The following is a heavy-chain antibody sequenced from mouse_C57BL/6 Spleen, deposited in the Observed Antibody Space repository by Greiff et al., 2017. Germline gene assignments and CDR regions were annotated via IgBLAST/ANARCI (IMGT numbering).Heavy chain of an antibody. Sequence: QVQLQQPGAELVKPGASVKLSCKASGYTFTSYWMQWVKQRPGQGLEWIGEIDPSDSYTNYNQKFKGKATLTVDTSSSPAYMQLSSLTSEDSAVYYCARMITTNFDVWGTGTTVTVSS. CDR2: IDPSDSYT. D-gene: IGHD2-4*01. V-gene: IGHV1-50*01. CDR1: GYTFTSYW. J-gene: IGHJ1*03. CDR3: ARMITTNFDV.